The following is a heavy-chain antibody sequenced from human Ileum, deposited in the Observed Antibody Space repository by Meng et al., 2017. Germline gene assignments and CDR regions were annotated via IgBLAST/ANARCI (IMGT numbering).Heavy chain of an antibody. Sequence: EVQLLESGGGLDPPGGSLRLSCTASGFSFTDHWMHWVRQGPGKGPVWVSRIDPDGSDPTYADSVKGRFSISRDNAKNTVYLQMNSLRAEDSALYYCTNDRLNHWGQGALVTVSS. V-gene: IGHV3-74*03. CDR3: TNDRLNH. CDR2: IDPDGSDP. CDR1: GFSFTDHW. D-gene: IGHD1-1*01. J-gene: IGHJ1*01.